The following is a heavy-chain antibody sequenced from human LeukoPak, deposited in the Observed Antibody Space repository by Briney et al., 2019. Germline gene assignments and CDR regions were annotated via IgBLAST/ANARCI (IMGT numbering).Heavy chain of an antibody. CDR1: GFSVSNYW. V-gene: IGHV3-7*01. J-gene: IGHJ3*02. D-gene: IGHD4-17*01. CDR2: INKDGSEE. CDR3: ARKVYGDYDGGFDI. Sequence: PGGSLRLSCAASGFSVSNYWMTWVRQAPGKGLEWVANINKDGSEEYYADSVKGRFTISGDNARNSLFLQMNSLRAEDTALYYCARKVYGDYDGGFDIWGQGTLVTVSS.